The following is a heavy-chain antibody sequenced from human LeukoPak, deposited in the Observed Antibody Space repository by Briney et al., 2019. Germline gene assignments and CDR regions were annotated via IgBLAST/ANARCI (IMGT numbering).Heavy chain of an antibody. CDR1: GYTFSNYA. Sequence: ASVKVSCKASGYTFSNYAMNWVRQAPGQGLEWMGWINTNTGNPTYAQGFTGRFVLSLDTSVSTAYLQISSLKAEDTAMYYCARDGEGGATQNYYGMDVWGQGTTVTVSS. J-gene: IGHJ6*02. CDR2: INTNTGNP. D-gene: IGHD1-26*01. V-gene: IGHV7-4-1*02. CDR3: ARDGEGGATQNYYGMDV.